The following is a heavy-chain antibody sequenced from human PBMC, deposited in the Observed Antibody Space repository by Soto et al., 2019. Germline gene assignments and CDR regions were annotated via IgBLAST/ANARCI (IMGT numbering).Heavy chain of an antibody. CDR3: ARVHDYVWGSYRPFDY. V-gene: IGHV1-18*01. Sequence: QVQLVQSGAEVKKPGASVKVSCKASGYTFTSYGISWVRQAPGQGLEGMGWISAYNGNTNYAQKLQGRVTMTTDTSTSRGYMELRILRSDDTAVYYCARVHDYVWGSYRPFDYWGQGTLVTVSS. D-gene: IGHD3-16*02. J-gene: IGHJ4*02. CDR2: ISAYNGNT. CDR1: GYTFTSYG.